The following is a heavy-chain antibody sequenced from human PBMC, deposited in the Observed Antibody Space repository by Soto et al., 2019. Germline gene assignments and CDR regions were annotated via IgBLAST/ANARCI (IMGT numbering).Heavy chain of an antibody. Sequence: PGGSLRLSCAASGFTFTNYAMSWVRQAPGKGLEWVSTISGSGDNTYYAGSVKGRFTISRDNSKNTLYLQMNSLRAEDTAVYYCAKGVRATTGTTNWFDPWGQGTLVSVSS. D-gene: IGHD1-1*01. J-gene: IGHJ5*02. CDR3: AKGVRATTGTTNWFDP. CDR2: ISGSGDNT. V-gene: IGHV3-23*01. CDR1: GFTFTNYA.